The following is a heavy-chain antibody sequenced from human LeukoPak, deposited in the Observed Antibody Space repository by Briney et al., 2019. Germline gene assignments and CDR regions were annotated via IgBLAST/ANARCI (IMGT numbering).Heavy chain of an antibody. V-gene: IGHV3-30-3*01. CDR2: ISYDGSNK. CDR1: GFTFSSYA. CDR3: ARDTDYDSSGPDAFDI. D-gene: IGHD3-22*01. J-gene: IGHJ3*02. Sequence: GGSLRLSCAASGFTFSSYAMHWVRQAPGKGLEWVAVISYDGSNKYYADSVKGRFTISRDNSKNTLYLQMNSLRAGDTAVYYCARDTDYDSSGPDAFDIWGQGIMVTVSS.